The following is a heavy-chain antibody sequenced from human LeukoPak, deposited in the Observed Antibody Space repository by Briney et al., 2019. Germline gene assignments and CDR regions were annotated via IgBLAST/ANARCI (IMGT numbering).Heavy chain of an antibody. J-gene: IGHJ4*02. Sequence: PGRSLRLSCAASGFTFSSYGMHWVRQAPGKGLEWVAVISYDGSSEYYADSVKGRFTISRDNSKNTLYLQMNSLRAADTAVYYSAKPPYDSSGYYQSTFEYWGQGTLVTVSS. CDR3: AKPPYDSSGYYQSTFEY. CDR1: GFTFSSYG. CDR2: ISYDGSSE. D-gene: IGHD3-22*01. V-gene: IGHV3-30*18.